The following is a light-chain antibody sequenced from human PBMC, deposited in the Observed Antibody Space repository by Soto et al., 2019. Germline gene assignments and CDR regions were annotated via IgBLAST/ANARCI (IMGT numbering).Light chain of an antibody. J-gene: IGKJ2*01. CDR2: DAA. V-gene: IGKV1-33*01. Sequence: DIQMTQSPSSLSASVGDRVTITCQASQDISYYLNWYQQKPGKAPKLLIYDAANLETGGPSKFSGSRSATDFTFPISSLQPEDIATYYCQQYDNLPMYTFGQGTKLEIK. CDR3: QQYDNLPMYT. CDR1: QDISYY.